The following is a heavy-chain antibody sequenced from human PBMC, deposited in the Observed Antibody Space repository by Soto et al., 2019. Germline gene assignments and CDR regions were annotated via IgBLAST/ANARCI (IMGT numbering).Heavy chain of an antibody. D-gene: IGHD3-16*01. CDR3: TANTFGGPR. Sequence: ASVEVSCKASGYTFASCDSRWVRQATGQGLEWMGWMNPNSGNTGYAQKFQGRVTMTRDTSINTAYMELSSLRSEDTAVYYCTANTFGGPRWGPGTLVTVSS. V-gene: IGHV1-8*01. CDR1: GYTFASCD. CDR2: MNPNSGNT. J-gene: IGHJ4*02.